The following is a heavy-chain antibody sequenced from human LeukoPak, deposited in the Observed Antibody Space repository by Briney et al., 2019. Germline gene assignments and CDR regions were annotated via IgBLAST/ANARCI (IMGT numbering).Heavy chain of an antibody. D-gene: IGHD1-7*01. Sequence: GGSLRLSCAASGFTFSSYAMSWVRQAPGKGLEWVSAISGSGGSTYYADSVKGRFTISRDNSKNTLYLQMKSLRAEDTAVYYCAKDRAGTRFYYYYMDVWGKGTTVTVSS. CDR1: GFTFSSYA. J-gene: IGHJ6*03. V-gene: IGHV3-23*01. CDR3: AKDRAGTRFYYYYMDV. CDR2: ISGSGGST.